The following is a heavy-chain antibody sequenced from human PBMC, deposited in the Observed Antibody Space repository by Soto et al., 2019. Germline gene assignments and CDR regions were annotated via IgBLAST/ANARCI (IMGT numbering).Heavy chain of an antibody. J-gene: IGHJ5*02. Sequence: PSETLSLTCTVSGGSISSYYWSWIRQPPGKGLEWIGYIYYSGSTNYNPSLKSRVTISVDTSKNQFSLKLSSVTAADTAVYYCARTNWNYVERRRWFDTCGQGTLVTVSA. D-gene: IGHD1-7*01. V-gene: IGHV4-59*13. CDR2: IYYSGST. CDR3: ARTNWNYVERRRWFDT. CDR1: GGSISSYY.